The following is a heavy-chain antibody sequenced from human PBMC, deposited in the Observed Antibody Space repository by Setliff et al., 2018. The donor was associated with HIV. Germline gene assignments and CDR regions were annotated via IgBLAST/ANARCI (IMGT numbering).Heavy chain of an antibody. D-gene: IGHD6-19*01. V-gene: IGHV1-69*05. J-gene: IGHJ4*02. CDR3: ARARSDWYNVRPYYFDL. CDR1: GDTLSIHP. CDR2: IIPAFGTA. Sequence: GASVKVSCKASGDTLSIHPISWVRQAPGRGLDWMGGIIPAFGTANYAQKFQGRVTISTDESTTTVFMELTGLRSEDTAVYYCARARSDWYNVRPYYFDLWGQGTPVTVSS.